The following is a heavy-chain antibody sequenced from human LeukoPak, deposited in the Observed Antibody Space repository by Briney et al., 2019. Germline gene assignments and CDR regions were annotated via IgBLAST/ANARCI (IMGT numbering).Heavy chain of an antibody. Sequence: SVKVSCKASGGTFSDYSISWVRQAPGQGLEWMGRIIPILNVPNYAQKFEGRVTITADKSTSTAYMELSSLKSEDTAVYFCARDRPRARYFDYWGQGTLVTVSS. J-gene: IGHJ4*02. V-gene: IGHV1-69*04. CDR2: IIPILNVP. D-gene: IGHD2-15*01. CDR1: GGTFSDYS. CDR3: ARDRPRARYFDY.